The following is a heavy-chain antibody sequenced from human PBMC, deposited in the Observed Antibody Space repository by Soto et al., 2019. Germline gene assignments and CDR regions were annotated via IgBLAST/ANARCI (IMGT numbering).Heavy chain of an antibody. D-gene: IGHD3-9*01. CDR2: LYYSGST. CDR3: ARTTFYDIFTAYYSLFDY. V-gene: IGHV4-59*12. CDR1: GGSIRSYY. Sequence: SETLSLTCTVSGGSIRSYYWSWIRQPPGKGLEWIGHLYYSGSTNHNPSLKSRVTISVDTSKNQFSLKLSAVTAADTAVYFCARTTFYDIFTAYYSLFDYWGQGTLVTVSS. J-gene: IGHJ4*02.